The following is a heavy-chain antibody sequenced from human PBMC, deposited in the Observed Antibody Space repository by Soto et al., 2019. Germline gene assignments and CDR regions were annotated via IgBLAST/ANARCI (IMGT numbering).Heavy chain of an antibody. Sequence: SETLSLTCTVSGGSISSSSYYWGCIRQPPGKGLEWIGSINYSGSNYYHVSLKSRVTITVDTPKNHCSLKSSSVTAEYTAVYYCGRHGNLGYSYGGGDFDLWGRGTLVTVSS. J-gene: IGHJ2*01. V-gene: IGHV4-39*01. CDR1: GGSISSSSYY. D-gene: IGHD5-18*01. CDR3: GRHGNLGYSYGGGDFDL. CDR2: INYSGSN.